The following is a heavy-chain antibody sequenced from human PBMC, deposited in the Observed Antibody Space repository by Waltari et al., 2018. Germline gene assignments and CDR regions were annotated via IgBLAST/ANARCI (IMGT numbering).Heavy chain of an antibody. CDR3: AKMNSKYSSSSGEYGMDI. J-gene: IGHJ6*02. D-gene: IGHD6-6*01. V-gene: IGHV3-23*01. Sequence: VQLLGSGGGLVQPGGSLGLSCTPSGFTFTSYGMTLVRQAPGKGLEWVSAIGDSGVSTYYADSVKGRFTISRDNSKNTLYLQMNNLKAEDTAEYYCAKMNSKYSSSSGEYGMDIWGQGTTVTVSS. CDR1: GFTFTSYG. CDR2: IGDSGVST.